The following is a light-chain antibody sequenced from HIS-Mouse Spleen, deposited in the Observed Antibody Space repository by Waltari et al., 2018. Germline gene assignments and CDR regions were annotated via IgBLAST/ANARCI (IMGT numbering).Light chain of an antibody. V-gene: IGLV3-21*03. CDR2: DDS. CDR1: NIGSKS. J-gene: IGLJ2*01. Sequence: SYVLTQPPSVSVAPGKTARITCGGNNIGSKSVHWYQQKPGQAPVLVGFDDSDRPSGSPERFSGSNSGNTATLTISRGEAGDEADYYCQVWDSSSDHVVFGGGTKLTVL. CDR3: QVWDSSSDHVV.